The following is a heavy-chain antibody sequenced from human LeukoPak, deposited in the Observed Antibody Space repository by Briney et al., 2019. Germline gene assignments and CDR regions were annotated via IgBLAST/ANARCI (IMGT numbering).Heavy chain of an antibody. CDR2: INPNSGGT. CDR1: GYTFTGYY. J-gene: IGHJ4*02. Sequence: GASVKVSCKASGYTFTGYYMHWVRQAPGQGLEWMGWINPNSGGTNNPQKFHGRVTMTRDTSNSTAYMELSRLRSDDTAVYYCASIFPLRFLEWLHDYWGQGTLVTVSS. V-gene: IGHV1-2*02. D-gene: IGHD3-3*01. CDR3: ASIFPLRFLEWLHDY.